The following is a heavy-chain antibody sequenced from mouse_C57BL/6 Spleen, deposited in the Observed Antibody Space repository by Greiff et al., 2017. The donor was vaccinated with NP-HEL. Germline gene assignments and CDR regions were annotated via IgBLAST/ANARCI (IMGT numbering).Heavy chain of an antibody. D-gene: IGHD1-1*01. Sequence: VQLQQSGAELARPGASVKLSCKASGYTFTSYGISWVKQRTGQGLEWIGEIYPRSGNTYYNEKFKGKATLTADKSSSTAYMELRSLTSEDSAVYFCARSGYYYGGSYEYCFDYWGQGTTLTVSS. V-gene: IGHV1-81*01. J-gene: IGHJ2*01. CDR2: IYPRSGNT. CDR3: ARSGYYYGGSYEYCFDY. CDR1: GYTFTSYG.